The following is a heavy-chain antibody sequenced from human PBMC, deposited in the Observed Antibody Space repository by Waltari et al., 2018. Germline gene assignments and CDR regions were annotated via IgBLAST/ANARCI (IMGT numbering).Heavy chain of an antibody. D-gene: IGHD3-10*01. CDR1: DFAFSTYW. Sequence: EVQVLESGGGLVQPGGFLRLSCTVSDFAFSTYWMTWVRQAPGRGLEWVANINFDGSVKYYVDSVKGRFTISRDNARNSLFLQMNSLRAEDTAVYYCATYRWLGYWGQGTLVTVSS. V-gene: IGHV3-7*03. CDR3: ATYRWLGY. CDR2: INFDGSVK. J-gene: IGHJ4*02.